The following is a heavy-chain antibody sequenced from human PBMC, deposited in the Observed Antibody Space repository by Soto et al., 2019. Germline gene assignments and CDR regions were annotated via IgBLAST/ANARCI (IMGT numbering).Heavy chain of an antibody. CDR1: GFTFSSYD. V-gene: IGHV3-13*05. CDR3: ARGILSGAGGYNYYYYGMDV. D-gene: IGHD3-10*01. J-gene: IGHJ6*02. CDR2: IGTAGDP. Sequence: GGSLRLSCAASGFTFSSYDMHWVRQTTGKGLEWVSVIGTAGDPYYVGSVKGRFTISRENAKNSLYLQMNSLRAGDTAVYYCARGILSGAGGYNYYYYGMDVWGQGTTVTVS.